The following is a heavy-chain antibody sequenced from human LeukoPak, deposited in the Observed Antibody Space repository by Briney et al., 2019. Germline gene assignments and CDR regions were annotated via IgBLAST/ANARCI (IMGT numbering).Heavy chain of an antibody. V-gene: IGHV3-66*02. CDR2: IYSGGDT. D-gene: IGHD6-13*01. CDR3: ARAFVTAAGFFDT. Sequence: GGSLRLSCAASGFTVSSSYMSWVRPAPGQGLEWVSVIYSGGDTHYAGSVKGRFTISRDNSVNTLYLQMNSLRTEDTAVYYCARAFVTAAGFFDTWGQGTLVTVSS. CDR1: GFTVSSSY. J-gene: IGHJ4*02.